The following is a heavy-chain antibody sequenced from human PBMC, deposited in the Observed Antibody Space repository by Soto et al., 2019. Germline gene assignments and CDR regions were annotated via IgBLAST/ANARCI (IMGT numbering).Heavy chain of an antibody. D-gene: IGHD3-22*01. CDR1: GGSISSGDYY. CDR2: IYYSGST. CDR3: ARGGENYYDSSGYYYDPYNWFDP. J-gene: IGHJ5*02. V-gene: IGHV4-30-4*01. Sequence: SLTCTVSGGSISSGDYYWSWIRQPPVKGLGWIGYIYYSGSTYYNPSLKSRVTISVDTSKNQFSLKLSSVTAADTAVYYCARGGENYYDSSGYYYDPYNWFDPWGQGTLVTVSS.